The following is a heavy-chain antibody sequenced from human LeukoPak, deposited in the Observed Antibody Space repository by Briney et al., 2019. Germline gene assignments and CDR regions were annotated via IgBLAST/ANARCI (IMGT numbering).Heavy chain of an antibody. V-gene: IGHV3-21*01. CDR2: ITSGGDYI. J-gene: IGHJ4*02. Sequence: GSLRLSCAASGFTFNTFNINWVRQAPGEGLEWVSSITSGGDYIYYADSVKGRFTTSRDNAKNSPSLQLNSLRVEDTAIYYCARGHYDVLAASYKWTPDYWGQGTLVTVSS. D-gene: IGHD3-9*01. CDR1: GFTFNTFN. CDR3: ARGHYDVLAASYKWTPDY.